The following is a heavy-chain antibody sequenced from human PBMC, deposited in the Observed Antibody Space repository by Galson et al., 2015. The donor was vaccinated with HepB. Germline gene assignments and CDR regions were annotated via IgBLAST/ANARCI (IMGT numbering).Heavy chain of an antibody. V-gene: IGHV5-51*03. Sequence: QSGAEVKKPGESLKISCKGSGYSFTSHWIGWVRQMPGKGLEWMGIIYPGDSDIRYNPSFRGQVTISADKSITTAYLQWSSLKASDSAVYYCARPVGVALGGRHYDYEGQGTLVTVSS. CDR2: IYPGDSDI. D-gene: IGHD6-19*01. CDR1: GYSFTSHW. CDR3: ARPVGVALGGRHYDY. J-gene: IGHJ4*02.